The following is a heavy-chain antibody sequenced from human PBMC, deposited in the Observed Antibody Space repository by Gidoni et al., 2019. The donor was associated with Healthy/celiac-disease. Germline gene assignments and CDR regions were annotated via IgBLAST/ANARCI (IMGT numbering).Heavy chain of an antibody. CDR3: ARGNCSSTSCYGPTWIQLWFYGMDV. CDR1: GGSFSGYY. Sequence: QVQLQQWGAGLLTPSETLSLTCAVYGGSFSGYYWSWIRQPPGKGLEWLGEINPSGSPNYNPSLKSRVTISVDTAKNQFSLKLSSVTAADTAVYYCARGNCSSTSCYGPTWIQLWFYGMDVWGQGTTVTVSS. CDR2: INPSGSP. J-gene: IGHJ6*02. D-gene: IGHD2-2*01. V-gene: IGHV4-34*01.